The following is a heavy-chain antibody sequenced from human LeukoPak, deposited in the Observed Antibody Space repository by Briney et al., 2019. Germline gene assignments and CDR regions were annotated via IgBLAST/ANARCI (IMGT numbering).Heavy chain of an antibody. Sequence: GASVKVSCKASGYSFTSNYIHWVRQAPGQGLEWMGMIYPRDGSTSYAQKFQGRVTIIRDTSASTAYMELRSLRSEDTAVYYCARGTMKTNWFDPWGQGTLVTVSS. V-gene: IGHV1-46*01. CDR2: IYPRDGST. CDR1: GYSFTSNY. D-gene: IGHD3-22*01. J-gene: IGHJ5*02. CDR3: ARGTMKTNWFDP.